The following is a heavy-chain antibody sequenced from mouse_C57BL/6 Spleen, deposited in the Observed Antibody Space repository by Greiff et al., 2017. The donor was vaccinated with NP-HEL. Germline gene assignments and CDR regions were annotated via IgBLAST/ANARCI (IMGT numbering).Heavy chain of an antibody. CDR3: ARRGLRVYYFDY. CDR1: GYTFTDYN. V-gene: IGHV1-18*01. D-gene: IGHD1-1*01. CDR2: INPNNGGT. J-gene: IGHJ2*01. Sequence: EVQLQQSGPELVKPGASVKIPCKASGYTFTDYNMDWVKQSHGQSLEWIGDINPNNGGTIYNQKFKGKATLTVDKSSSTAYMELRSLTSEDTAVYYCARRGLRVYYFDYWGQGTTLTVSS.